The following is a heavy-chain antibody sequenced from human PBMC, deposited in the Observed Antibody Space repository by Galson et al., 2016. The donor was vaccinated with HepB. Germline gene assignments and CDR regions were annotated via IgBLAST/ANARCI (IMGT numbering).Heavy chain of an antibody. CDR2: IYHSGNT. CDR3: ARVQWELLTYYGMDV. D-gene: IGHD1-26*01. Sequence: SETLSLTCAVSGGSISSSNWWSWVRQPPGKGLEWIGEIYHSGNTNYNPSLKSRLTISVDKSKNQFSLNLTSVTAADTAVYYCARVQWELLTYYGMDVWGQGTTVTVSS. V-gene: IGHV4-4*02. CDR1: GGSISSSNW. J-gene: IGHJ6*02.